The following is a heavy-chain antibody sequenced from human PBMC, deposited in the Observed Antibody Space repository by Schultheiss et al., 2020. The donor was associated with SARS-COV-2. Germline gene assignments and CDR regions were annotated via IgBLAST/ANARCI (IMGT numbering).Heavy chain of an antibody. CDR3: ARVVVPAATWFDP. CDR1: GGSISSGNYY. Sequence: SETLSLTCTVSGGSISSGNYYWSWIRQPAGKGLEWIGHLHTSGSTNYSPSLKSRVTISVDTSKNQFSLKLSSVTAADTAVYYCARVVVPAATWFDPWGQGTLVTVSS. J-gene: IGHJ5*02. D-gene: IGHD2-2*01. CDR2: LHTSGST. V-gene: IGHV4-61*09.